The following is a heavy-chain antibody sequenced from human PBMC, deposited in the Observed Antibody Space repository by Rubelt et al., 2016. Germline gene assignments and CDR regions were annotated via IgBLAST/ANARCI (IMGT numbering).Heavy chain of an antibody. V-gene: IGHV4-39*07. Sequence: QLQLQESGPGLVKPSETLSLTCTVSGGSISSSSYYWGWIRQPPGKGLEWIGSIYYSGSTYYNPSLKSRVTISVDTSKNQFSLKLSTVTAADTAVYYCVRVSRTCFPDYWGQGTLVTVSS. CDR3: VRVSRTCFPDY. D-gene: IGHD6-13*01. CDR2: IYYSGST. J-gene: IGHJ4*02. CDR1: GGSISSSSYY.